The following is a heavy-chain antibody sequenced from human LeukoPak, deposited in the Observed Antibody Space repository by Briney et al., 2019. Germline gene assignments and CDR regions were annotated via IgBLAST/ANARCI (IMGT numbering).Heavy chain of an antibody. CDR2: IYYSGST. D-gene: IGHD3-22*01. J-gene: IGHJ4*02. V-gene: IGHV4-59*01. Sequence: PSETLSLTCTVSGGSISGYYWSWIRQPPGKGLEWIGYIYYSGSTNYNPSLKSRVTISVDTSKNQFSLKLSSVTAADTAVYYCAREIYDSWDYFDYWGQGTLVTVSS. CDR3: AREIYDSWDYFDY. CDR1: GGSISGYY.